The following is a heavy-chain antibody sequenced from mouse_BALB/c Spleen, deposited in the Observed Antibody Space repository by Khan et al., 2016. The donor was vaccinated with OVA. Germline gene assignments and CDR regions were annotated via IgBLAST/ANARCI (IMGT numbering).Heavy chain of an antibody. CDR3: DPVGSYYVSFAY. CDR1: GYTFTSYV. J-gene: IGHJ3*01. V-gene: IGHV1S136*01. D-gene: IGHD1-1*01. Sequence: EVQLQQSGPELVKPGASVKMSCKASGYTFTSYVMHWVKQKPGQGLEWIGYIYPFNGDTLYNEKFKDKATLTSDKSSSTAYMELSSLTSEDSAVYFCDPVGSYYVSFAYWGQGTLVTVSA. CDR2: IYPFNGDT.